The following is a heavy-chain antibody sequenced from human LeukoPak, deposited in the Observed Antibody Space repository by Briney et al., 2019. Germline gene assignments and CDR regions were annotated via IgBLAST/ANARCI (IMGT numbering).Heavy chain of an antibody. CDR1: GGSVSSGSYY. V-gene: IGHV4-61*01. D-gene: IGHD1-1*01. J-gene: IGHJ6*02. CDR3: ARDRVQLERQDYYYGMDV. CDR2: IYYSGST. Sequence: SETLSLTCTVSGGSVSSGSYYWSWIRQPPGKGLEWIGYIYYSGSTNYNPSLKSRVTISVDTSKNQFSLKLSSVTAADTAVYYCARDRVQLERQDYYYGMDVWGQGTTVTVSS.